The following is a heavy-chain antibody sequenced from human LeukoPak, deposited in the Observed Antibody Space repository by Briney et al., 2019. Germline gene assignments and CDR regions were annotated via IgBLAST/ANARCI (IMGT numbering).Heavy chain of an antibody. CDR2: IKQDGSEK. CDR3: ARDFGGDSDDY. D-gene: IGHD3-10*01. V-gene: IGHV3-7*01. CDR1: GFTFSSYW. J-gene: IGHJ4*02. Sequence: GGSLRLSCAASGFTFSSYWLSWVRQAPGKGLEWVANIKQDGSEKYYVDSVKGRFTISRDNAKNSLYLQMNSLRAEDTAVYYCARDFGGDSDDYWGQGTLVNVSS.